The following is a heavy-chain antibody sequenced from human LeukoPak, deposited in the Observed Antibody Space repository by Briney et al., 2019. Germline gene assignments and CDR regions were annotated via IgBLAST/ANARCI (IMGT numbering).Heavy chain of an antibody. J-gene: IGHJ5*02. CDR2: IKQDGSEK. V-gene: IGHV3-7*01. Sequence: PGGSLRLSCAASGFTFGSYWMSWVRQAPGKGLEWVANIKQDGSEKYYVDSVKGRFIISRDNAKNSLYLQMKSLRADDTAVYYCARDLTSPRLDPWGQGTLVTVSS. D-gene: IGHD3-9*01. CDR1: GFTFGSYW. CDR3: ARDLTSPRLDP.